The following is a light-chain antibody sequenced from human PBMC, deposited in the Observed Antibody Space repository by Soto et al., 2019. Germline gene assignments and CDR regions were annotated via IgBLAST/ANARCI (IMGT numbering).Light chain of an antibody. J-gene: IGKJ1*01. Sequence: EIVLTQSPGTLSLSPGERAALSCRASQSVRSTYLAWYQQKPGQAPRLLIYGASSRATGIPDRFSGSGSGTDFSLTISRLEPEDFAVYYCQQYGSSPLTFGQGTKVEI. CDR3: QQYGSSPLT. V-gene: IGKV3-20*01. CDR2: GAS. CDR1: QSVRSTY.